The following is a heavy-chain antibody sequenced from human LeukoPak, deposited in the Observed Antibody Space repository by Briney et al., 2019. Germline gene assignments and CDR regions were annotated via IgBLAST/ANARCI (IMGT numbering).Heavy chain of an antibody. CDR1: GYTFTSYG. V-gene: IGHV1-18*01. CDR2: ISAYNGNT. CDR3: ARDGGRTIGFRPYYFDY. Sequence: VASVKVSCKASGYTFTSYGISWVRQAPGQGGEGMGWISAYNGNTNYAQKLQGRVTITTDTSTRTAYMELRSLRSDDTAVYYCARDGGRTIGFRPYYFDYWGQGTLVTVSS. J-gene: IGHJ4*02. D-gene: IGHD1-26*01.